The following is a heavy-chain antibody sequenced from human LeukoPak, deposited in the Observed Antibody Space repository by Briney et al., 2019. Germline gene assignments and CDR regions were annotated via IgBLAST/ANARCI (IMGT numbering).Heavy chain of an antibody. J-gene: IGHJ4*02. V-gene: IGHV3-7*04. Sequence: PGGSLRLSCAASGFTFSSYWMSWVRQAPGKGLEWVANIKQDGSEEYYVDSVRGRFTISRDNAKKSLYLQTNSLRAEDTAVYYCARDQWPLPNDYWGQGTLVTVSS. CDR3: ARDQWPLPNDY. CDR1: GFTFSSYW. CDR2: IKQDGSEE. D-gene: IGHD6-19*01.